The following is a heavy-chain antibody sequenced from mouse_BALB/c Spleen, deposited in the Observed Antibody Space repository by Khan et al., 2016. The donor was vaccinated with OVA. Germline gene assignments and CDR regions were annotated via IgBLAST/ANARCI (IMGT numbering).Heavy chain of an antibody. CDR3: ARQPYYHYNVMDY. V-gene: IGHV2-6-1*01. J-gene: IGHJ4*01. D-gene: IGHD2-10*01. CDR1: GFSLMNYG. CDR2: IWRDGST. Sequence: QVQLKESGPGLVAPSQSLSITCTISGFSLMNYGIHWVRQPPGKGLEWLVVIWRDGSTTYNSALKSRLTISKDNSNSQVFLKMNSLQTDDTAMYFCARQPYYHYNVMDYWGQGTSVTVSS.